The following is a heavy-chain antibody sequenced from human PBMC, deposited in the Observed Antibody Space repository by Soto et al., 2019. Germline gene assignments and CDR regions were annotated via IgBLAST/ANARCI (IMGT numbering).Heavy chain of an antibody. CDR3: ARDKFPAMVRGVNVGFQH. CDR1: GGSISSSSYY. D-gene: IGHD3-10*01. Sequence: PSETLSLTCAVSGGSISSSSYYWGWIRQPPGKGLEWIGSFYYSESTYYNPSLKSRVTISVDTSKNQFSLKLSSVTAADTAVYYCARDKFPAMVRGVNVGFQHWGQGTLVTVSS. V-gene: IGHV4-39*07. CDR2: FYYSEST. J-gene: IGHJ1*01.